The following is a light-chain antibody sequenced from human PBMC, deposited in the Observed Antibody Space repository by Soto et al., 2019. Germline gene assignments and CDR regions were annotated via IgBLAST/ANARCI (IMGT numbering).Light chain of an antibody. J-gene: IGKJ4*01. CDR1: QGISSW. CDR2: AAS. V-gene: IGKV1-12*01. Sequence: DIPMPQSPSSVSASVGDRVTITCRASQGISSWLGWYQQKPGQAPKLLIFAASSLQSGVPPRFSGSESGTEFTLTISSLQPEDVATYYCQQASSFQLTFGGGTKVEIK. CDR3: QQASSFQLT.